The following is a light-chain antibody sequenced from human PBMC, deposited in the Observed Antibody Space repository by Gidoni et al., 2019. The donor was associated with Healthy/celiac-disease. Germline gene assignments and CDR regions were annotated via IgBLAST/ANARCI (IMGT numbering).Light chain of an antibody. CDR3: SSYTSSSTPYV. V-gene: IGLV2-14*01. CDR2: EVS. CDR1: RSDVGGYHY. J-gene: IGLJ1*01. Sequence: QSALTQPASVSGSPGQSITISCTGTRSDVGGYHYVSWYQHHPGKAPNLMIYEVSNRPSGVSNRFSGSKSGNTASLTISGLQAEDEADYYCSSYTSSSTPYVFGTGTKVTVL.